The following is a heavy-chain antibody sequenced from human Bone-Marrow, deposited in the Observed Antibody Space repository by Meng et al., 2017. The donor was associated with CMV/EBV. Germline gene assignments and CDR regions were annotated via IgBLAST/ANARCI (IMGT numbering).Heavy chain of an antibody. Sequence: SVKVSCKASGGTFSSYTISWVRQAPGQGLEWMGRIIPILGIANYAQKFQGRVTITTDESTSTAYMELSSLRSEDTAVYYCAVGGDIVVVPAAVTAYGMDVWGQGTTVTVSS. CDR2: IIPILGIA. J-gene: IGHJ6*02. CDR1: GGTFSSYT. V-gene: IGHV1-69*02. D-gene: IGHD2-2*01. CDR3: AVGGDIVVVPAAVTAYGMDV.